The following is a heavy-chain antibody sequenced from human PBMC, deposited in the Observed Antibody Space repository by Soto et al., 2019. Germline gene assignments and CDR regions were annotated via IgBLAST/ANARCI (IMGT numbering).Heavy chain of an antibody. Sequence: EVQLVESGGSLVRPGGSLKVSCTVSGFTFSGSSIHWVRHSSGRGLEWVGRMRSGAKNFATEYGASMKGRFIISRDDSKNTAYLEMNSLTADDTAVYYCQLRDNMDVWGKGTTV. CDR1: GFTFSGSS. CDR2: MRSGAKNFAT. J-gene: IGHJ6*04. CDR3: QLRDNMDV. V-gene: IGHV3-73*01.